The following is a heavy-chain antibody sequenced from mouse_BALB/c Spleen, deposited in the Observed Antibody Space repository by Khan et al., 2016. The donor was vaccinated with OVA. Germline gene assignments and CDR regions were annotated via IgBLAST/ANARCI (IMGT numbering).Heavy chain of an antibody. CDR3: ARLAYYYNSEGFAY. CDR1: GFTFSTYG. Sequence: EVELVESGGDLVKTGGSLKLSCAASGFTFSTYGMSWVRQTPDKRLEWVATINSGGHYTYYIDSVKGRFTISRDNAKNILYLQMTSLRSEDTAMYYCARLAYYYNSEGFAYWVQGTLVTVSA. D-gene: IGHD1-1*02. J-gene: IGHJ3*01. V-gene: IGHV5-6*01. CDR2: INSGGHYT.